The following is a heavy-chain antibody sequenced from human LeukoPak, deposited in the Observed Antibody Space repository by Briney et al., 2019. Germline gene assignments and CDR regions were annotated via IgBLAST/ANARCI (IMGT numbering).Heavy chain of an antibody. CDR3: ARGIGSTNHWYYYYMDV. D-gene: IGHD6-13*01. V-gene: IGHV1-8*01. CDR1: GYTFTSYD. CDR2: MNPNSGNT. Sequence: ASVKVSCTASGYTFTSYDINWVRQATGQGLEWMGWMNPNSGNTVYAQKFQGRVTMTRNTSISTAYMELSSLRSEDTAVYYCARGIGSTNHWYYYYMDVWGKGTTVTVSS. J-gene: IGHJ6*03.